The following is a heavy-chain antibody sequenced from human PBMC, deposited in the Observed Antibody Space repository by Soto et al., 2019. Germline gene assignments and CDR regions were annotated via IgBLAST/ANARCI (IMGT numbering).Heavy chain of an antibody. CDR3: TTNCYDFWSGYYQFFPEDPDDAFDI. V-gene: IGHV3-15*07. Sequence: PGGSLRLSCAASGFTFSNAWMNWVRQAPGKGLEWVGRIKSKTDGGTTDYTAPVKDRFTISRDDSKNKLYLQMNSLKTEDTAVNYCTTNCYDFWSGYYQFFPEDPDDAFDIWGQGTMVTVSS. CDR2: IKSKTDGGTT. J-gene: IGHJ3*02. CDR1: GFTFSNAW. D-gene: IGHD3-3*01.